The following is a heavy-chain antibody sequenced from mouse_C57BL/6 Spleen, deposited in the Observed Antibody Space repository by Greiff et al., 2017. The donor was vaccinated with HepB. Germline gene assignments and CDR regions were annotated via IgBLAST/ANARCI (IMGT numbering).Heavy chain of an antibody. Sequence: EVKLVESGPGMVKPSQSLSLTCTVTGYSITSGYDWHWIRHFPGNKLEWMGYISYTGSTKYNPSLKSRISITHDTSKKHFFLKLNSVTTEDTATYYCARGGDYDGAWFAYWGQGTLVTVSA. V-gene: IGHV3-1*01. J-gene: IGHJ3*01. CDR3: ARGGDYDGAWFAY. CDR2: ISYTGST. D-gene: IGHD2-4*01. CDR1: GYSITSGYD.